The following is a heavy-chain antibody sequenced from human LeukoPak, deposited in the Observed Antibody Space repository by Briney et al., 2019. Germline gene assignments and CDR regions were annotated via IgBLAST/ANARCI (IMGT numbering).Heavy chain of an antibody. V-gene: IGHV3-21*01. J-gene: IGHJ6*04. Sequence: GGSLRLSCAAYGFTSSSYNMNWDRQAPGKGLEWVSSISSSSTYIHYADSVKGRFTISRDNAKNSLYLQMNSLRVEDTAVYYCASRPPYYGMDVWGKGTTLTVSS. CDR2: ISSSSTYI. CDR1: GFTSSSYN. CDR3: ASRPPYYGMDV.